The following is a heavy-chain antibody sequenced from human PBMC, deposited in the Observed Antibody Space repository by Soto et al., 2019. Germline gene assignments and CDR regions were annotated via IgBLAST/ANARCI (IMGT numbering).Heavy chain of an antibody. CDR3: VSWWCTGSASCEGGFQH. CDR1: GYTFTTYH. D-gene: IGHD2-8*02. J-gene: IGHJ1*01. Sequence: QVQLVQSGAEVKEPGASVKISCKASGYTFTTYHIHWVRQAPGQGLDWMGMIDPIGGNTGYARKLQAWMARAKDPSTGTACIGVVCLRFADTGMVFGVSWWCTGSASCEGGFQHWGQGTLVTVSS. V-gene: IGHV1-46*04. CDR2: IDPIGGNT.